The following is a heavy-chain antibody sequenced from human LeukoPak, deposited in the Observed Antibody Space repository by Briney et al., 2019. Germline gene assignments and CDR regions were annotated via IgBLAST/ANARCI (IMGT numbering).Heavy chain of an antibody. Sequence: GGSLRLSCAASGFTFSSYAMHWVRQAPGKGLEWVAVISYDGSSKYYADSVKGRFTISRDNAKNSLYLQMNSLRAEDTAVYYCAKWELYSGFYYIDYWGQGTLATVSS. CDR3: AKWELYSGFYYIDY. CDR2: ISYDGSSK. CDR1: GFTFSSYA. V-gene: IGHV3-30-3*02. J-gene: IGHJ4*02. D-gene: IGHD1-26*01.